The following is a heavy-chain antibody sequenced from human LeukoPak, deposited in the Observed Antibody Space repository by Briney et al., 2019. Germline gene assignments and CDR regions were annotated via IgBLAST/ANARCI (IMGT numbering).Heavy chain of an antibody. CDR3: ARGGLIRRDPGSFDY. V-gene: IGHV5-51*01. CDR2: IFPGESHI. J-gene: IGHJ4*02. CDR1: GYSFRDYW. Sequence: GESLKISCKGFGYSFRDYWIGWVRQMPGKDLEWMGIIFPGESHINYSPTFEGRVTISADKSISTAYLQWSSLKASDIAMYYCARGGLIRRDPGSFDYWGQGTLVTVSS. D-gene: IGHD3-16*01.